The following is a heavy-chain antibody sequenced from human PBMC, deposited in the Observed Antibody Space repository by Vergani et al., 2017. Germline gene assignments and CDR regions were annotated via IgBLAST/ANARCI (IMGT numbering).Heavy chain of an antibody. Sequence: EVQLLESGGGLVQPGGSLRLSCAASGFTFSSYAMSWVRQAPGKGLEWVANIKQDGSEKYYVDSVKGRCTISRDNAKNSLSLQMNSLRAEDTAVYYCARGDYGDYVRFDPWGQGTLVTVSS. J-gene: IGHJ5*02. V-gene: IGHV3-7*03. D-gene: IGHD4-17*01. CDR2: IKQDGSEK. CDR1: GFTFSSYA. CDR3: ARGDYGDYVRFDP.